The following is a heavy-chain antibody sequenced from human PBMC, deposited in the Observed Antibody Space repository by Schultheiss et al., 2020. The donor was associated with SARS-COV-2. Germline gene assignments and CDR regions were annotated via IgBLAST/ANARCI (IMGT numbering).Heavy chain of an antibody. J-gene: IGHJ6*02. CDR3: ARTLPSYYYYDMDV. Sequence: SQTLSLTCAVYGGSFSGYYWSWIRQPPGKGLELIGEINHSGSTNYNPSLKSRVTISVDTSKNQFSLKLSSVTAADTAVYYCARTLPSYYYYDMDVWGQGTTVTVSS. CDR2: INHSGST. CDR1: GGSFSGYY. V-gene: IGHV4-34*01. D-gene: IGHD2-2*01.